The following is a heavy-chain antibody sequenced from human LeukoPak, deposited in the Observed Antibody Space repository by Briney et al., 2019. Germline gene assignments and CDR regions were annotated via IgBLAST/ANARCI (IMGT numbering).Heavy chain of an antibody. V-gene: IGHV4-59*01. CDR3: ARDDSSGYYNWFDP. CDR2: IYYSGST. Sequence: SETLSLTCTVSGGSISSYYWSWIRQPPGKGLEWIGYIYYSGSTNYNPSLKSRVTISVDTSKNQFSLKLSSVTAADTAVYYCARDDSSGYYNWFDPWGQGTLVTVSS. CDR1: GGSISSYY. D-gene: IGHD3-22*01. J-gene: IGHJ5*02.